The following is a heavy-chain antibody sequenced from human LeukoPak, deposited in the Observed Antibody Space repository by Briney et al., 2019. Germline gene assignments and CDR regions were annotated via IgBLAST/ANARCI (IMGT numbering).Heavy chain of an antibody. CDR1: GFIFDDYA. V-gene: IGHV3-9*03. D-gene: IGHD2-15*01. Sequence: PGGSLRLSCAASGFIFDDYAMHWLRQAPAKGLEGVSGINWYSCTIGYADSVKERFIIYRDNAKISLYLQMNSLRAHDIAFYYCARARFRYCSGAYCSPFEFWGQGTLVSVSS. J-gene: IGHJ4*02. CDR3: ARARFRYCSGAYCSPFEF. CDR2: INWYSCTI.